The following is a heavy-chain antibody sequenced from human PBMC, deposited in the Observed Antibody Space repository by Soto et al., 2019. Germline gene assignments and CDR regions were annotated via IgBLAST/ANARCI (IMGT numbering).Heavy chain of an antibody. D-gene: IGHD3-10*01. V-gene: IGHV5-51*01. CDR3: SIRPVGYGSVSHYFDH. J-gene: IGHJ4*02. CDR1: GYSFTSYW. CDR2: IYPGDSDT. Sequence: GESLKISCKGSGYSFTSYWIGWVRQMPGKGLEWMGIIYPGDSDTRYSPSFQGQVTISAVTSISTAYLQWSRLKASDTAMYYCSIRPVGYGSVSHYFDHLGQGTLVTVSS.